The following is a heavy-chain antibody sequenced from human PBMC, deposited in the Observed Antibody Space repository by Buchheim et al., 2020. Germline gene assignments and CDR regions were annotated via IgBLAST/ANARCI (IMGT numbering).Heavy chain of an antibody. Sequence: QVQLVESGGGVVQPGRSLRLSCAASGFTFSSYGMHWVRQAPGKGLEWVAVIWYDGSNKYYADSVKGRFTISRDNSKNTLYLQMNSLRAEDTAVYYCAKDPYYYDSSGYYHYWGQGTL. CDR3: AKDPYYYDSSGYYHY. CDR2: IWYDGSNK. J-gene: IGHJ4*02. CDR1: GFTFSSYG. D-gene: IGHD3-22*01. V-gene: IGHV3-33*06.